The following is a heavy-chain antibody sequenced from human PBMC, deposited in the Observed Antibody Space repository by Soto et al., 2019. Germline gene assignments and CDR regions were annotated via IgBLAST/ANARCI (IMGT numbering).Heavy chain of an antibody. J-gene: IGHJ4*02. CDR1: GFTFSSYA. Sequence: GGSLRLSCAASGFTFSSYAMNWVRQAPGKGLEWVSTVSGNGGNTYYADSVKGRFTISRDNSKNTVSMEINSLRAEDTAIYYCAKGEYAYVTVRVAYFDSWGQGALVTVS. CDR2: VSGNGGNT. V-gene: IGHV3-23*01. D-gene: IGHD3-10*01. CDR3: AKGEYAYVTVRVAYFDS.